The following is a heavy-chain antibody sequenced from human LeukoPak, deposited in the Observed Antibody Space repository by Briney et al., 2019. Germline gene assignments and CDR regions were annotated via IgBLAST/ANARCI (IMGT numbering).Heavy chain of an antibody. J-gene: IGHJ4*02. CDR3: ARAWATDYHDSSGYDY. CDR2: IYYSGST. Sequence: KPSQTLSLTCTVSGGSISSGDYYWSWIRQPPGKGLEWIGYIYYSGSTYYNPSLKSRVTISVDTPKNQFSLKLSSVTAADTAVYYCARAWATDYHDSSGYDYWGQGTLVTVSS. D-gene: IGHD3-22*01. V-gene: IGHV4-30-4*01. CDR1: GGSISSGDYY.